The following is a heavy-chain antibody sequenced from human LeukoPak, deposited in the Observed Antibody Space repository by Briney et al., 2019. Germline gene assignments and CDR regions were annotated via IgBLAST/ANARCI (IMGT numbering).Heavy chain of an antibody. Sequence: GGSLRLSCAASGLTFSKYSMTWVLQAPGKGLEWVSFIDTSSTTMYYTDSVKGRFTISRDNAKNSLYLQMNSLRAEDTAVYYCARTGIAAAGTSNDYYYYGMDVWGQGTTVTVSS. CDR2: IDTSSTTM. D-gene: IGHD6-13*01. V-gene: IGHV3-48*04. CDR3: ARTGIAAAGTSNDYYYYGMDV. CDR1: GLTFSKYS. J-gene: IGHJ6*02.